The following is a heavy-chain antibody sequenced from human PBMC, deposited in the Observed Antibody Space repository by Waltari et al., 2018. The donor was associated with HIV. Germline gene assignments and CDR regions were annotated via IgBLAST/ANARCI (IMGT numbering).Heavy chain of an antibody. CDR3: AREAVSTVFED. CDR2: ISPNGNER. Sequence: EVVLMESGGGLVQPGGSRRLSCAAYGFSLSRYWMAWVRQIPGKGLEWVANISPNGNERYYLESVQGRFNVSRDNGKKYLFLQMDSLTAEDTAIYYCAREAVSTVFEDWGQGTLVTVSS. V-gene: IGHV3-7*03. J-gene: IGHJ4*02. CDR1: GFSLSRYW. D-gene: IGHD4-17*01.